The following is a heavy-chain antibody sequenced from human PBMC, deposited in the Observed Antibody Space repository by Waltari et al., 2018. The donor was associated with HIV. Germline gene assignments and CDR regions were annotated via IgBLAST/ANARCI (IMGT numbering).Heavy chain of an antibody. V-gene: IGHV4-38-2*02. CDR2: IYHSGST. CDR3: ARDIGSRKETTYFDY. CDR1: GYSISSGYY. J-gene: IGHJ4*02. Sequence: QVQLQESGPGLVKPSETLSLTCAVSGYSISSGYYWGWIQQPPGNGLEWIGTIYHSGSTYYNPSLKSRVTISVDTSKNQFSLKLSSVTAADTAVYYCARDIGSRKETTYFDYWGQGTLVTVSS. D-gene: IGHD1-7*01.